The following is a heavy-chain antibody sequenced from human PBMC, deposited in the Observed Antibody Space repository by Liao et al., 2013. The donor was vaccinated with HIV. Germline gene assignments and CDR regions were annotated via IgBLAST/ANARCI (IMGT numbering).Heavy chain of an antibody. CDR1: GGSISSGSYY. CDR3: ARESPILDAFDI. Sequence: QVQLQESGPGLVKPSQTLSLTCTVSGGSISSGSYYWSWIRQPAGKGLEWIGRIYTSGSTNYNPSLKSRVTISVDTSKNQFSLKLSSVTAADTAVYYCARESPILDAFDIWGQGTMVTVSS. J-gene: IGHJ3*02. V-gene: IGHV4-61*02. CDR2: IYTSGST.